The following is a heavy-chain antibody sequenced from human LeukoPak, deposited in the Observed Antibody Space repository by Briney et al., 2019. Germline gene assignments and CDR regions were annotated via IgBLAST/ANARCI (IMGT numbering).Heavy chain of an antibody. CDR1: GFTFSSYA. J-gene: IGHJ5*02. CDR3: AKDGYSSGNWFDP. V-gene: IGHV3-23*01. D-gene: IGHD6-19*01. CDR2: ISGSGGST. Sequence: GGSLRLSCAASGFTFSSYAMSWVRQAPGKGLEWVSGISGSGGSTYYADSVKGRFTISRDNSKNTLYLQMNSLRAEDTAAYYCAKDGYSSGNWFDPWGQGTLVTVSS.